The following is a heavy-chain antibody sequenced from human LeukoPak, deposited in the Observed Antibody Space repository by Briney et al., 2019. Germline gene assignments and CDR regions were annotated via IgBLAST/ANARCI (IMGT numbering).Heavy chain of an antibody. Sequence: SETLSLTCSVSGGSISTYYWSWIRQPLGKGLEWIGYVHYSGSTNYNPSLKSRVTLSVDTSKNQVSLKLNSVTAADTAVYYCARPSSGSYSYAFDIWGQGTMLTVSS. V-gene: IGHV4-59*08. CDR1: GGSISTYY. CDR2: VHYSGST. CDR3: ARPSSGSYSYAFDI. J-gene: IGHJ3*02. D-gene: IGHD3-10*01.